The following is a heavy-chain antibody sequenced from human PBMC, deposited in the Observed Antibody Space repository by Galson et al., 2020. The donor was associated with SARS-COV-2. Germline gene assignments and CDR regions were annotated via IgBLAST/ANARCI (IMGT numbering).Heavy chain of an antibody. D-gene: IGHD5-12*01. CDR1: GGSISSSNW. V-gene: IGHV4-4*02. J-gene: IGHJ6*02. CDR2: IYHSGST. Sequence: ASETLSLTCAVSGGSISSSNWWSWVRQPPGKGLEWIGEIYHSGSTNYNPSLKSRATISVDKSKNQFSLKLSSVTAAYTAVYYCAGENTGDSGYDYYYVGMDVWGQGTTVTVSS. CDR3: AGENTGDSGYDYYYVGMDV.